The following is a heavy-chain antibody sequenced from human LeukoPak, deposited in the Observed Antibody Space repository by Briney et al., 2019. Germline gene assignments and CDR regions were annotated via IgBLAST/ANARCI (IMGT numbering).Heavy chain of an antibody. D-gene: IGHD2-15*01. CDR1: GGSISSGGYY. J-gene: IGHJ4*02. CDR3: AGSATPTRRFDY. V-gene: IGHV4-31*03. Sequence: SETLSLTCTVSGGSISSGGYYWSWIRQHPGKGLEWIGYIYYSGSTYYHPSLKSRVTISVDTSKNQFSLKLSSVTAADTAVYYCAGSATPTRRFDYWGQGTLVTVSS. CDR2: IYYSGST.